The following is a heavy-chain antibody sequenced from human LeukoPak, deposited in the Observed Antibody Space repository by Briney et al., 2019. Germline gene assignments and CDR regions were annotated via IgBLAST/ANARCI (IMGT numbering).Heavy chain of an antibody. Sequence: GASVKVSCKASGGTFSSYALSWVRQAPGQGLERIGGITPILGIANYAQDLQDRVTITADKSTNTAYMELSSLRSEDTAVYYCASQDSSGYYLIDYWGQGTLVTVSS. J-gene: IGHJ4*02. CDR3: ASQDSSGYYLIDY. D-gene: IGHD3-22*01. V-gene: IGHV1-69*10. CDR2: ITPILGIA. CDR1: GGTFSSYA.